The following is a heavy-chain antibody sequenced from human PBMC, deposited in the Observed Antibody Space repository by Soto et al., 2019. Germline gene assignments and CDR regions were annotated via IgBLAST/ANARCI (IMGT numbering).Heavy chain of an antibody. CDR1: GFTFSSYG. D-gene: IGHD6-19*01. J-gene: IGHJ4*02. Sequence: GGSLRLSCAASGFTFSSYGMHWVRQAPGKGLEWVAVISYDGSNKYYADSVKGRFTISRDNSKNTLYLQMNSLRAEDTAVYYCATGRTAGIAVAGCFDYWGQGT. CDR3: ATGRTAGIAVAGCFDY. V-gene: IGHV3-30*03. CDR2: ISYDGSNK.